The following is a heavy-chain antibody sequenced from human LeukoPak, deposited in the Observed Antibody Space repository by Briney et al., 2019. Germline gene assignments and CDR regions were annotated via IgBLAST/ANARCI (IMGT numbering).Heavy chain of an antibody. V-gene: IGHV1-46*01. Sequence: ASVKVSCKASGYSFSTHWMHWVRQAPGQGLEWMGIINPSGGFTSYAQKLQGRVTMTRDTSISTAYMELSRLRSDDTAVYYCAREASSSWYGGYYYYMDVWGKGTTVTVSS. J-gene: IGHJ6*03. CDR3: AREASSSWYGGYYYYMDV. CDR2: INPSGGFT. CDR1: GYSFSTHW. D-gene: IGHD6-13*01.